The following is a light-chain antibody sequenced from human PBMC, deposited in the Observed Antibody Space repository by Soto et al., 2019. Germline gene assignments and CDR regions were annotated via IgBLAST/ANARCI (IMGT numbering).Light chain of an antibody. J-gene: IGLJ2*01. CDR3: SSYTPSTVL. CDR2: NVR. Sequence: QSVLTQPASVSGSPGQSITISCTGSSSDIGGYNYVSWYQQHPGKAPKLMIFNVRHRPSGVSSRFSGSSSGNTASLTISGLQAEDEADYYCSSYTPSTVLFGGGTKLTVL. V-gene: IGLV2-14*01. CDR1: SSDIGGYNY.